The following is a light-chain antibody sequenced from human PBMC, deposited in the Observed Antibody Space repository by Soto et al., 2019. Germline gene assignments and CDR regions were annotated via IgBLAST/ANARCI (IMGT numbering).Light chain of an antibody. CDR2: DAS. V-gene: IGKV3-15*01. CDR3: QQYDNCSPIT. Sequence: DILMTQSPSTLSVSPGDRVTLSCRASQSVSSYLAWYQHKPGQAPRLLIYDASTMASGVPARFSGGGSATEFTLTISSLQSEDFGAYHCQQYDNCSPITFGHGTKVDIK. CDR1: QSVSSY. J-gene: IGKJ3*01.